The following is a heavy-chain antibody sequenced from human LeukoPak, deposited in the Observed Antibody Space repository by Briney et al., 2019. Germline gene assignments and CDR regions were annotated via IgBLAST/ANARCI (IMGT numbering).Heavy chain of an antibody. CDR2: ISAYNGNT. J-gene: IGHJ6*02. D-gene: IGHD2-2*01. Sequence: ASVKVSCKASGYTFTSYGISWVRQAPGQGLEWMGWISAYNGNTNYAQKLQGRVTMTTDTSTSTAYMELRSLRSDGTAVYHCARGRIVVVPAAIGGYYYGMDVWGQGTTVTVSS. CDR3: ARGRIVVVPAAIGGYYYGMDV. V-gene: IGHV1-18*01. CDR1: GYTFTSYG.